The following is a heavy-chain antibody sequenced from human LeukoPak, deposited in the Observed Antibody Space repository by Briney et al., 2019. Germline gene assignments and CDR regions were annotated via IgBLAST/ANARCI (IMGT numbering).Heavy chain of an antibody. D-gene: IGHD2-2*01. CDR1: GYTFTSYD. CDR2: MNPNSGNT. V-gene: IGHV1-8*01. J-gene: IGHJ4*02. Sequence: GASVKVSCKASGYTFTSYDINWVRQATGQGLEWMGWMNPNSGNTGYAQKFQGRVTMTRNTSISTAYMELSSLRSEDTAVYYCARASFRYCSSTSCPGDYWGQGTLVTVSS. CDR3: ARASFRYCSSTSCPGDY.